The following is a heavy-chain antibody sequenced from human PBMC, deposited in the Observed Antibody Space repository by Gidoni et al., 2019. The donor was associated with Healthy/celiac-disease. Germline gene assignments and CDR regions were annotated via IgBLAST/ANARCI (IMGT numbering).Heavy chain of an antibody. V-gene: IGHV3-15*01. J-gene: IGHJ6*02. CDR2: IKSKTDVGTT. CDR3: TTDRYGSGSPYYGMDV. D-gene: IGHD3-10*01. Sequence: VQLVASGGGVVNPGGSLSFSCPASGFTFSDAWRGWVRQAPGKGLEWVGRIKSKTDVGTTYYAAPVKGRFTISRDESKKTLYLQMNSLKTEDTAVYYCTTDRYGSGSPYYGMDVWGQGTTVTVSS. CDR1: GFTFSDAW.